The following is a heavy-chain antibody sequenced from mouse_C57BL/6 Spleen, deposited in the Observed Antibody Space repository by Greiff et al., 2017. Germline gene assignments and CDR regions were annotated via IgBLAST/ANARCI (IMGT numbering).Heavy chain of an antibody. CDR3: ERDLYYSNYEDY. D-gene: IGHD2-5*01. CDR1: GYTFTSYW. V-gene: IGHV1-55*01. Sequence: QVQLQQPGAELVKPGASVKMSCKASGYTFTSYWITWVKQRPGQGLEWIGDIYPGSGSTNYNEKFKSKATLTVDTSSSTAYLQLSSLTSEDSAVYYCERDLYYSNYEDYWGQGTTLTVAS. CDR2: IYPGSGST. J-gene: IGHJ2*01.